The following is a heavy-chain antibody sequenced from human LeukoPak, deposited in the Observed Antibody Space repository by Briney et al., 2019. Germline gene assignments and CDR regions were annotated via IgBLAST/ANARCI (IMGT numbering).Heavy chain of an antibody. J-gene: IGHJ3*02. CDR3: ARATLEEGDAFDI. CDR1: GGSITGYS. V-gene: IGHV4-30-2*01. Sequence: SETLSLTCTVSGGSITGYSWSWIRQPPGKGLEWIGYIYHSGSIYYNPSLKSRVTISVDRSKNQFSLKLSSVTAADTAVYYCARATLEEGDAFDIWGQGTMVTVSS. CDR2: IYHSGSI. D-gene: IGHD3-3*02.